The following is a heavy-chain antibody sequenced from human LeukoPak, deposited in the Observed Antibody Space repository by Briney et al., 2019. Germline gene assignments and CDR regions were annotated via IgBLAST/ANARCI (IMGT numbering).Heavy chain of an antibody. CDR1: GFTFSSYA. V-gene: IGHV3-30*04. D-gene: IGHD2-21*01. CDR2: ISYDGSNK. J-gene: IGHJ6*03. CDR3: ARDGVVGGASYYYHYMDV. Sequence: PGGSLRLSCAASGFTFSSYAMHWVRQAPGKGLEWVAVISYDGSNKYYADSVKGRFTISRDNSKNTLYLQMNSLRAEDTAVYYCARDGVVGGASYYYHYMDVWGKGTTVTVSS.